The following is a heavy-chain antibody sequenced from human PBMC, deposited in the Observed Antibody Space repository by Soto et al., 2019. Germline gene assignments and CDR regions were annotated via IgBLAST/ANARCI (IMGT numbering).Heavy chain of an antibody. V-gene: IGHV4-30-4*01. CDR3: ARVLGDDLLTGYSDVDTALGVFDF. J-gene: IGHJ4*02. CDR2: IYYSGST. D-gene: IGHD3-9*01. CDR1: GGSISSGDYY. Sequence: SETLSLTCTVSGGSISSGDYYWSWIRQPPGKGLEWIGYIYYSGSTYYNPSLKSRVTISVDTSKSQFSLKLSSVTAADTAVYYCARVLGDDLLTGYSDVDTALGVFDFWGRGTLVTVSS.